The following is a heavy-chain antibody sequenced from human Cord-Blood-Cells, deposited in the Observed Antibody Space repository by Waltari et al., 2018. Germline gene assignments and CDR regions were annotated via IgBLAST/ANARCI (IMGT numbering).Heavy chain of an antibody. Sequence: QVQLVQSGAEVKKPGASVKVSCQAYGYTLTGYYMLWGRHAPGQGLEWMGWINPNSGGTNYAKKFQGWVTMTRDTSISTAYMELSRLRSDDTAVYYCARGPYNWNYDAFDIWGQGTMVTVSS. CDR3: ARGPYNWNYDAFDI. CDR2: INPNSGGT. CDR1: GYTLTGYY. J-gene: IGHJ3*02. V-gene: IGHV1-2*04. D-gene: IGHD1-7*01.